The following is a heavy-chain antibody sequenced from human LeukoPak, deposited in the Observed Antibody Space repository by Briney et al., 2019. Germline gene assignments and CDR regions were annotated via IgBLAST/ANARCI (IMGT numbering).Heavy chain of an antibody. CDR1: GFTFSNYW. D-gene: IGHD3-22*01. CDR2: TNQDGSEK. V-gene: IGHV3-7*01. Sequence: PGGSLRLSCAASGFTFSNYWMSWVRQAPGKGLEWVASTNQDGSEKYSVDSVKGRFTISRDNARNSLYLQMNSLRAEDTAVYYCARKRYYYDSSANGWFDPWGQGTLVTVSS. CDR3: ARKRYYYDSSANGWFDP. J-gene: IGHJ5*02.